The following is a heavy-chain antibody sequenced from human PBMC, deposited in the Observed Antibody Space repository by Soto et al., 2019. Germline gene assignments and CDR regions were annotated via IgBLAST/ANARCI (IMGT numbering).Heavy chain of an antibody. CDR3: ATWLLREHGFDV. D-gene: IGHD6-19*01. V-gene: IGHV3-53*01. CDR1: GFTINGKKY. J-gene: IGHJ3*01. CDR2: LYISEGT. Sequence: LRLSCAASGFTINGKKYISWVRQAPGKGLEWVSALYISEGTYYADSVKGRFIVSIDNSRTTVYLQMNSLRPEDTAVYHCATWLLREHGFDVWGPGTMVTVSS.